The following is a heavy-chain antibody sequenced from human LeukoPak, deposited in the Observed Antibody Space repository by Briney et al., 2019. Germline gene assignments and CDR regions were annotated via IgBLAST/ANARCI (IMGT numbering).Heavy chain of an antibody. D-gene: IGHD3-22*01. CDR1: GFTFSSYG. CDR3: ARTEYYYDSSGYYLDAFDI. CDR2: IWYDGSNK. J-gene: IGHJ3*02. Sequence: GGSLRLSCAASGFTFSSYGMHWVRQAPGKGLEWVAVIWYDGSNKYYADSVKGRFTISRDNSKNTLYLQMNSLRAEDTAVYYCARTEYYYDSSGYYLDAFDIWGQGTMVTVSS. V-gene: IGHV3-33*01.